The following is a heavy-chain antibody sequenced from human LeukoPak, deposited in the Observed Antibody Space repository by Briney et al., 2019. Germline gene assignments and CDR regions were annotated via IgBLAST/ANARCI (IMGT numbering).Heavy chain of an antibody. J-gene: IGHJ4*02. V-gene: IGHV3-23*01. D-gene: IGHD6-6*01. CDR1: GFTFSSHG. CDR2: ISGSGGST. CDR3: AKSPEYSSSSFLDY. Sequence: GGTLRLSCAASGFTFSSHGMNWVRQAPGKGLEWVSGISGSGGSTYYADSVKGRFTISRDNSKNTLYLQMNSLRAEDTAVYYCAKSPEYSSSSFLDYWGQGTLVTVSS.